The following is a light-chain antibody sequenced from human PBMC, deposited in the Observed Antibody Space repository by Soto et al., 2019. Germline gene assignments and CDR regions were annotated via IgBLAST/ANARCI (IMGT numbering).Light chain of an antibody. CDR1: QSVSSY. V-gene: IGKV3-15*01. J-gene: IGKJ1*01. CDR3: QQYNNWSSWT. CDR2: GAS. Sequence: EKVMTQSPATLSMSPGERATLSCRARQSVSSYLAWYQQKPGQAPRLLIYGASTRATGIPARFSGSGSGTEFTLIISSLKSEDFAVYYCQQYNNWSSWTFGQGTKVEIK.